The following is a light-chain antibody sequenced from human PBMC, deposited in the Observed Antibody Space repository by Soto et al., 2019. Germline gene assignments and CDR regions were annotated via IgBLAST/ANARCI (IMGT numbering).Light chain of an antibody. V-gene: IGKV3-20*01. CDR2: DAS. CDR1: QSVGRDY. J-gene: IGKJ1*01. CDR3: HQYAASPLP. Sequence: EIVLTQSPGTLSLSPGERATLSCRASQSVGRDYLAWYQQKPGQAPRLLIYDASSRATGIPDSFSGSGSGTDFTLTISRLEPEDFAVYYCHQYAASPLPFGQGTKVEIK.